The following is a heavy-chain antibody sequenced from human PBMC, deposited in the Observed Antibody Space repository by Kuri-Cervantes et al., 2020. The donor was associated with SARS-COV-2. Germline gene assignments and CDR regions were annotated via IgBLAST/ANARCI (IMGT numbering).Heavy chain of an antibody. J-gene: IGHJ4*02. CDR1: GASISSDSYY. CDR3: TRVRGVGTTGFDS. V-gene: IGHV4-61*02. CDR2: VHSSGSA. D-gene: IGHD1-14*01. Sequence: SETLSLTGTVSGASISSDSYYWTWIRQPAGKGLEWIGRVHSSGSADYNPPLKSRVTISLDTSKNQFSLKLRSVTAADTAMFYCTRVRGVGTTGFDSWGQGIRVTVSS.